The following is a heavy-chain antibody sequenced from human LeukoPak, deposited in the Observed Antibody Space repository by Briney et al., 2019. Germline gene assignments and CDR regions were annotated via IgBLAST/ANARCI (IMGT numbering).Heavy chain of an antibody. D-gene: IGHD6-13*01. V-gene: IGHV4-59*08. CDR2: IYYTGGT. Sequence: SETLSLTCTVSGGSMSNYYWSWIRQPPGKGLEWIGYIYYTGGTNYNPSLKSRVTISLDTSKNQFSLKLNSVTAADTAVYYCARRMAAAVCFDPWGQGTPVTVSS. J-gene: IGHJ5*02. CDR1: GGSMSNYY. CDR3: ARRMAAAVCFDP.